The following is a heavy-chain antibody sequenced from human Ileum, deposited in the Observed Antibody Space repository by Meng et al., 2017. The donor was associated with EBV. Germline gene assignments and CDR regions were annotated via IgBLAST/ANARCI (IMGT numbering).Heavy chain of an antibody. CDR1: GLTLSKQI. CDR3: TRQGQDL. Sequence: QGQVVESGGIVVQPWRSLRLSCVVSGLTLSKQIIHLIRQAPGEGLDWVAVISSENYTYYSDSVKGRFTITRDNSANTVYLQMDNLGPQDTALYFCTRQGQDLWGQGTLVTVSS. D-gene: IGHD2-15*01. CDR2: ISSENYT. V-gene: IGHV3-30*03. J-gene: IGHJ4*02.